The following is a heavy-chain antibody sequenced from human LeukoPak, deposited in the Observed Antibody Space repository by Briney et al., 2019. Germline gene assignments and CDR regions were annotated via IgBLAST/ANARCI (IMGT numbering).Heavy chain of an antibody. CDR3: ARLISRYYDILTGYYRGGPRVYYFDY. V-gene: IGHV3-74*03. CDR1: GITFGAYW. CDR2: INPDGSDT. J-gene: IGHJ4*02. D-gene: IGHD3-9*01. Sequence: GGSLRLSCAASGITFGAYWMHWVRQVPGKGLVWLSRINPDGSDTAYVDSVKGRFTISRDNGKNTLFLQMNSMRDEDTAVYYCARLISRYYDILTGYYRGGPRVYYFDYWGQGTLVTVSS.